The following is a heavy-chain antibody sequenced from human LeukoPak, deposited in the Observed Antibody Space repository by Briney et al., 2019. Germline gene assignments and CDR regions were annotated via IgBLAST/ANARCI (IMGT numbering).Heavy chain of an antibody. CDR1: GFTFSSYW. D-gene: IGHD4-17*01. Sequence: GGSLRLSCAASGFTFSSYWMSWVRQAPGKGLEWVASIKQDGSEKYYVDSVKGRFTISRDNAKNSLYLQMNSLRAENTALYYCARAPGEGWFDPWGQGTLVTVSS. CDR3: ARAPGEGWFDP. CDR2: IKQDGSEK. J-gene: IGHJ5*02. V-gene: IGHV3-7*01.